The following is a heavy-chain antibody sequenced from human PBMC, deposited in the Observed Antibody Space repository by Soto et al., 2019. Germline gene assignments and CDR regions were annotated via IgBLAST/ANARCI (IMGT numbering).Heavy chain of an antibody. Sequence: SDTLSLTCTVFGGSISSSSCYWGWVGETPGKGLEWIGSIYYSGSTYYNPSLKSRVTISVDTSKNQFSLKLSSVTAADTAVYYCARRLYYDSSGFEGGGMDVWGQGTTVT. D-gene: IGHD3-22*01. CDR3: ARRLYYDSSGFEGGGMDV. V-gene: IGHV4-39*01. CDR1: GGSISSSSCY. J-gene: IGHJ6*02. CDR2: IYYSGST.